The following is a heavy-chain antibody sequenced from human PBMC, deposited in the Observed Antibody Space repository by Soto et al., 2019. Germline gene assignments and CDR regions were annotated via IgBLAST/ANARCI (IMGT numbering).Heavy chain of an antibody. J-gene: IGHJ4*02. CDR3: ARHFVAVVIKGWGY. D-gene: IGHD3-22*01. V-gene: IGHV4-39*01. Sequence: PSGSLSLTCNVSGASLDRTNYYWDWIRQSPGKGLEWIGTTYYNGNAYYNPSLRSRVTMSVDTSKNQFSLKLMSVTAADTVVYYCARHFVAVVIKGWGYWGQGTLVTVYS. CDR2: TYYNGNA. CDR1: GASLDRTNYY.